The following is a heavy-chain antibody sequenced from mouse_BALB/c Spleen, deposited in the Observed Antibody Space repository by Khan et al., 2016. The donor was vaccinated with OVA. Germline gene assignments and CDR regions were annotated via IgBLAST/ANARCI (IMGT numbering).Heavy chain of an antibody. CDR1: GFSLTNYG. Sequence: QVQLKQSGPGLVQPSQSLSITCTVAGFSLTNYGVHWVRQSPGKGLEGLGVIWSDGITDYNETFISRLSISKDISKSHVFFKMNSLHTNDTAIYYCAKNRNGYFDYWGQGTTLTVSS. J-gene: IGHJ2*01. V-gene: IGHV2-2*02. CDR2: IWSDGIT. D-gene: IGHD1-1*02. CDR3: AKNRNGYFDY.